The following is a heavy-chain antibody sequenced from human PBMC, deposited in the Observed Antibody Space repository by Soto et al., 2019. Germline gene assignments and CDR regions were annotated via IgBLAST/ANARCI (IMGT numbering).Heavy chain of an antibody. CDR3: AKLTTVTTGRSNHAFDI. V-gene: IGHV3-23*01. Sequence: EVQLLESGGGLVQPGGSLRLSCAASGFTFSSYAMTWVRQAPGKGLEWVSAISTTGGSTYYTDSVKGRFTISRDNSKNTLFLQMNSLRAEDTAVYYCAKLTTVTTGRSNHAFDIWGQGTMVTVSS. CDR1: GFTFSSYA. D-gene: IGHD4-17*01. J-gene: IGHJ3*02. CDR2: ISTTGGST.